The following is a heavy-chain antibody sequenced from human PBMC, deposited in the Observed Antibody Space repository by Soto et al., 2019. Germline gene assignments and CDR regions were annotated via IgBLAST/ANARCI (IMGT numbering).Heavy chain of an antibody. D-gene: IGHD3-10*01. V-gene: IGHV3-33*01. CDR2: IWYDGSNK. J-gene: IGHJ4*02. Sequence: QVQLVESGGGVVQPGRSLRLSCAASGFTFSSYGMHWVRQAPGKGLEWVAVIWYDGSNKYYADSVKGRFTISRDNSKNTLYLQMNSLIAEDTAVYYCARDIHYGSGSYYDEAYYFDYWGQGTLVTVSS. CDR1: GFTFSSYG. CDR3: ARDIHYGSGSYYDEAYYFDY.